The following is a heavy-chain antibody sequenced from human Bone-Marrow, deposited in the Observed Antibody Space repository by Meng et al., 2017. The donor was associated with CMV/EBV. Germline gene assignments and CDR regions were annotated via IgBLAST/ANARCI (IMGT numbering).Heavy chain of an antibody. CDR2: IYYSGST. J-gene: IGHJ4*02. V-gene: IGHV4-39*01. CDR3: ARSLRRQWLTPLDY. Sequence: SETLSLTCTVSGGSISSSSYYWGWIRQPPGKGLEWIGSIYYSGSTYYNPSLKSRVTISVDTSKNQFSLKPSSVTAADTAVYYCARSLRRQWLTPLDYWGQGTLVTVSS. D-gene: IGHD6-19*01. CDR1: GGSISSSSYY.